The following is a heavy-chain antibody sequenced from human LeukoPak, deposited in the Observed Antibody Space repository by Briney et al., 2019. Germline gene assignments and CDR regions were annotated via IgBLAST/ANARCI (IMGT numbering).Heavy chain of an antibody. V-gene: IGHV1-46*01. CDR3: ARSYYDSSGYKWWFDP. J-gene: IGHJ5*02. Sequence: ASVKVSCKASGYTFTSYYMHWVRQAPGQGLEWMGIINPSGGSTSYAQKFQGRVTMTRDMSTSTVYMELSSLRSEDTAVYYCARSYYDSSGYKWWFDPWGQGTLVTVSS. D-gene: IGHD3-22*01. CDR2: INPSGGST. CDR1: GYTFTSYY.